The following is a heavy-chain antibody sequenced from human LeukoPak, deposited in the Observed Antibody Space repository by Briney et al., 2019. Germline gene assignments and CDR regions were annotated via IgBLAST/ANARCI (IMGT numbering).Heavy chain of an antibody. Sequence: GGSLRLSCAASGFTFSNYNMNWVRQAPGKGLEWISYISSSSSTIYYADSVKGRFTISRDYAKNSLYLQMSSLRVEDTAVYYCSTFFYGGYWGQGSLVTVSS. J-gene: IGHJ4*02. CDR2: ISSSSSTI. V-gene: IGHV3-48*04. CDR3: STFFYGGY. CDR1: GFTFSNYN. D-gene: IGHD3-3*01.